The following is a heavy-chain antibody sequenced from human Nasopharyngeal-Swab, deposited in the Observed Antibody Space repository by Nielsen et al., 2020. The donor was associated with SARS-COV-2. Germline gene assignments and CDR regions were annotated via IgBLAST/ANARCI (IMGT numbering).Heavy chain of an antibody. V-gene: IGHV3-74*01. CDR3: ARDQIGTTMIREVLKRYYYGMDV. J-gene: IGHJ6*02. D-gene: IGHD3-10*01. Sequence: GESLKISCAASGFTFSRYWMHWVRQAPGKGLVWVSRINSDGSSTIYADSVKGRFTISRDNAKNALYLQMNTLGAEDTAVYYCARDQIGTTMIREVLKRYYYGMDVWGQGTTVTVSS. CDR1: GFTFSRYW. CDR2: INSDGSST.